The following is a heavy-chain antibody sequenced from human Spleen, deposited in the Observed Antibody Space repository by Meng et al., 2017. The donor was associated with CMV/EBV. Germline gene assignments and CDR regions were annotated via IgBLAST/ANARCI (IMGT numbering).Heavy chain of an antibody. CDR2: INANGGGT. Sequence: ASVKVSCKAFGYTFTDYYVHWVRQAPGQGPEWMGWINANGGGTNYAQKFQGRVTMTRDTSISTAYMELSRLRSDDTAVYYCARAGAKGYCSSTSCYKRWFDPWGQGTLVTVS. D-gene: IGHD2-2*02. V-gene: IGHV1-2*02. CDR3: ARAGAKGYCSSTSCYKRWFDP. J-gene: IGHJ5*02. CDR1: GYTFTDYY.